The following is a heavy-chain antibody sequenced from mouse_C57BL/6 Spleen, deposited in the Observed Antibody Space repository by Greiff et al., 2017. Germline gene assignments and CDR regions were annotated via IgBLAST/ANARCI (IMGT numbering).Heavy chain of an antibody. V-gene: IGHV1-39*01. J-gene: IGHJ4*01. Sequence: VQLQQSGPELVKPGASVKISCKASGYSFTDYNMNWVKQSNGKSLEWIGVINPNYGTSSYNQKFKGKATLTVDQSSSTAYMQLNSLTSEDSAVYYCARSDSSGYFYAMDYWGQGTSVTVSS. D-gene: IGHD3-2*02. CDR1: GYSFTDYN. CDR3: ARSDSSGYFYAMDY. CDR2: INPNYGTS.